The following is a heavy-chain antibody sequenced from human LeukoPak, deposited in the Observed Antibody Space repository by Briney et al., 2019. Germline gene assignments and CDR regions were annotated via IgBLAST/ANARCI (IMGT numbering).Heavy chain of an antibody. CDR3: ARVVAAIALRDYHYVDV. Sequence: PGGSLTLSCSASSFSITDKSMTWVRQAPGKGLECVAIIYRGEVTAYADSVRGRFTISRDSGTNTLFLQMDNLRVDATAVYYCARVVAAIALRDYHYVDVWGKGTTLSVS. CDR1: SFSITDKS. D-gene: IGHD6-19*01. V-gene: IGHV3-53*01. CDR2: IYRGEVT. J-gene: IGHJ6*03.